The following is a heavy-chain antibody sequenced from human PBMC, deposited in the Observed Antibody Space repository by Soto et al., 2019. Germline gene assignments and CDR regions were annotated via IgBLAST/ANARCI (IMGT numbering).Heavy chain of an antibody. V-gene: IGHV4-59*12. D-gene: IGHD2-8*01. CDR2: IYYSGGT. CDR1: GGSFSSYY. CDR3: ARNGDCTRPGCIVGWFDP. Sequence: SETLSLTCTVSGGSFSSYYWSWIRQPPGKGLEWIGYIYYSGGTNYNPSLKSRVTISVDTSKNQFSLNLSSVTAADTAIYYCARNGDCTRPGCIVGWFDPWGQGTLVTVSS. J-gene: IGHJ5*02.